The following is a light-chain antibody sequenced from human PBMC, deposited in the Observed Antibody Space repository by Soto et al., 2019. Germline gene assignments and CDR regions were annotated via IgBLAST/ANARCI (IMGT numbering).Light chain of an antibody. CDR1: QSVSSY. J-gene: IGKJ5*01. CDR2: DAS. CDR3: QQRSNWPSIT. Sequence: EIVLTPSKATLSLFPGERAPLSCRASQSVSSYLAWYQQKPGQAPRLLIYDASNRATGIPARFSGSGSGTDFTLTISSLEPEDFAVYYCQQRSNWPSITFGQRTLL. V-gene: IGKV3-11*01.